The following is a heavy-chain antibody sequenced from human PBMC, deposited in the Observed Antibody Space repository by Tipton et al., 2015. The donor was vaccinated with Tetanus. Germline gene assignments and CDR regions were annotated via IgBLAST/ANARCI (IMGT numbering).Heavy chain of an antibody. CDR1: GFTFSSYW. CDR3: ARDQGAVAGTAPHYYYGTDV. D-gene: IGHD6-19*01. Sequence: GSLRLSCAASGFTFSSYWMHWVRQAPGKGLVWVSRINSDGSSTSYADSVKGRFTISRDNAKNTLYLQMNSLRAEDTAVYYCARDQGAVAGTAPHYYYGTDVWGQGTTVTVSS. V-gene: IGHV3-74*01. J-gene: IGHJ6*02. CDR2: INSDGSST.